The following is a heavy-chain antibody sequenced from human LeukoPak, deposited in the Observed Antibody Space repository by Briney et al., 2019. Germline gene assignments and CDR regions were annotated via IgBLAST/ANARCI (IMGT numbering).Heavy chain of an antibody. V-gene: IGHV3-30*02. Sequence: GGSLRLSCAASRFTFSSYGMHWVRQAPGKGLEWVAFIRYDGSNKYYADSVKGRFTISRDNSKNTVYLQMNSLRAEDTAVYYCAKHGLPLVVISAPLDYWGQGTLVTVAS. J-gene: IGHJ4*02. CDR1: RFTFSSYG. CDR3: AKHGLPLVVISAPLDY. D-gene: IGHD2-15*01. CDR2: IRYDGSNK.